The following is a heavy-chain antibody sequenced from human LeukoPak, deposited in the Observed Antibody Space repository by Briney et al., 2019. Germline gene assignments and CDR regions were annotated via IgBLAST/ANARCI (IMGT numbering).Heavy chain of an antibody. J-gene: IGHJ4*02. CDR3: ARDYVPPPHTIFGGFDY. D-gene: IGHD3-3*01. CDR1: GGSISSDY. Sequence: SETLSLTCTVSGGSISSDYWSWIRQPPGKGLEWIGYIHYSGNTNYNPSLRSRVTMSLDTSKNQFSLKLSSVTAADTAVYYCARDYVPPPHTIFGGFDYWGQGTLVTVSS. CDR2: IHYSGNT. V-gene: IGHV4-59*12.